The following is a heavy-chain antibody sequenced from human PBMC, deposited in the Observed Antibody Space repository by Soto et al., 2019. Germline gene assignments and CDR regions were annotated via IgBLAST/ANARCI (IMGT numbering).Heavy chain of an antibody. J-gene: IGHJ4*02. CDR1: GGSISSGGYS. D-gene: IGHD5-18*01. CDR3: AREGKYSEEFGY. V-gene: IGHV4-30-2*01. CDR2: IYHSGST. Sequence: QLQLQESGSGLVKPSQTLSLTCAVSGGSISSGGYSWSWIRQPPGKGLAWIGYIYHSGSTYYTPSIKSRVTVAVDRSKNQSSLKLSSVIAADTAVYYCAREGKYSEEFGYWGQGTLVPVSS.